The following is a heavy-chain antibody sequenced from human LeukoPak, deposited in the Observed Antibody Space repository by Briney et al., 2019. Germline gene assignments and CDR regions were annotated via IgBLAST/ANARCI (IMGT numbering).Heavy chain of an antibody. CDR2: INPSGGST. CDR1: GYTSTSYY. J-gene: IGHJ4*02. Sequence: ASVKVSCKASGYTSTSYYIDWVRQAPGQGLEWMGVINPSGGSTRYAQKFQGRVTMTGDPSTSTAYMELRSLRSDDTAVYYCARDEAAVAGNYFDYWGQGTLVTVSS. CDR3: ARDEAAVAGNYFDY. D-gene: IGHD6-19*01. V-gene: IGHV1-46*01.